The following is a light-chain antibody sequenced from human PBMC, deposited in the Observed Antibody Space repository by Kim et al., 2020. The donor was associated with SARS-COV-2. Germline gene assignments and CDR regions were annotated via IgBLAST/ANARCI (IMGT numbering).Light chain of an antibody. Sequence: QLVLTQSPSASASLGASVKLTCTLSSGHSSNPIAWHQQQAEKGPRYLMTLNSDGSNSKGDGIPDRFSGSSSGAERYLTISGLQSDDEADYYCQTWGTGIWVFGGGTTLTVL. CDR1: SGHSSNP. CDR2: LNSDGSN. V-gene: IGLV4-69*01. CDR3: QTWGTGIWV. J-gene: IGLJ3*02.